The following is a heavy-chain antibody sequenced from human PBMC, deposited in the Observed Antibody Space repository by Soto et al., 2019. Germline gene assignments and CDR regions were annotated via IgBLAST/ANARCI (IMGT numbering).Heavy chain of an antibody. CDR1: GYTFTSYA. Sequence: QVQLVQSGAEVKKPGASVKVSCKASGYTFTSYAMHWVRQAPGQRLEWMGWINAGNGNTKYSQKFQGRVTITRDTSASTAYRELSSLRSEDTAVYYCARPSYCSGGSCYNYFDYWGQGTLVTVSS. D-gene: IGHD2-15*01. CDR2: INAGNGNT. V-gene: IGHV1-3*01. J-gene: IGHJ4*02. CDR3: ARPSYCSGGSCYNYFDY.